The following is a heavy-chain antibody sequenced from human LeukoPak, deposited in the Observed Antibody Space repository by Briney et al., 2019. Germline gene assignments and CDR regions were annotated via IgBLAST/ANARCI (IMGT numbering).Heavy chain of an antibody. CDR2: ISGSGGST. V-gene: IGHV3-23*01. J-gene: IGHJ4*02. D-gene: IGHD3-10*01. CDR3: AKECGRSSITMVRGALCPVGY. CDR1: GFTFSSYA. Sequence: GGSLRLSCAASGFTFSSYAMNWVRQAPGKGLEWVSAISGSGGSTYYADSVKGRFTISRDNSKNTLYLQMNSLRAEDTAVYYCAKECGRSSITMVRGALCPVGYWGQGTLVAVYS.